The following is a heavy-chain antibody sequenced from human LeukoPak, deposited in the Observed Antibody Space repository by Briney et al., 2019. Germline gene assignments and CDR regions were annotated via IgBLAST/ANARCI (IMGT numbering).Heavy chain of an antibody. CDR2: ISYDGSNK. V-gene: IGHV3-30*04. Sequence: GRSLRLSCAASGFTLSSYAMHWVRQAPGKGLGWVAVISYDGSNKYYADSVKGRFTISRDNSKNPLYLQMKSLRAEDTAVYYCARLKLEGVGTLLDYWGQGTLVTVSS. J-gene: IGHJ4*02. D-gene: IGHD3-16*01. CDR3: ARLKLEGVGTLLDY. CDR1: GFTLSSYA.